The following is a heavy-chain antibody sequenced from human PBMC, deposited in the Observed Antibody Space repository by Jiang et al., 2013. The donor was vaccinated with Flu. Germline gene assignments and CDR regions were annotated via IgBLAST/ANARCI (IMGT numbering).Heavy chain of an antibody. Sequence: LLKPSETLSVTCAVSGGSFIGYYWTWIRQPPGQGLIWIGEITQSGDTNYNPSLRSRVTISMGTSKNQFSLTLTSVTAADTAVYYCARVQLGSPYYYAMDVWGPGATVIVSS. CDR3: ARVQLGSPYYYAMDV. J-gene: IGHJ6*02. CDR2: ITQSGDT. CDR1: GGSFIGYY. V-gene: IGHV4-34*01. D-gene: IGHD1-1*01.